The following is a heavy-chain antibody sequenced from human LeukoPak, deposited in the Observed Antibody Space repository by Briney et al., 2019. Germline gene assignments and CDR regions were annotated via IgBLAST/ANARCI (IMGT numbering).Heavy chain of an antibody. D-gene: IGHD6-19*01. CDR3: ASRIAVAGTSDY. V-gene: IGHV1-8*01. CDR1: GYTFTSYD. Sequence: GASVKVSRKASGYTFTSYDINWVRQATGQGLEWMGWMNPNSGNTGYAQKFQGRVTMTRNTSISTAYMELSSLRSEDTAVYYCASRIAVAGTSDYWGQGTLVTVSS. CDR2: MNPNSGNT. J-gene: IGHJ4*02.